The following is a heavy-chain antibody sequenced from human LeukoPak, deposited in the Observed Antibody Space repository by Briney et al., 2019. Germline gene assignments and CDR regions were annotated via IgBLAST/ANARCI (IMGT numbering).Heavy chain of an antibody. J-gene: IGHJ4*02. CDR1: GVSISSGNYY. CDR2: LHPTGST. Sequence: SETLSLTCTVSGVSISSGNYYWTWIRQHPGKGLEWIGCLHPTGSTHYNPSLKGRLSISVGTSKNQFSLRLNSVTAADTAVYYCVKDRGDYGGDPGYFDYWGQGTHVTVSS. CDR3: VKDRGDYGGDPGYFDY. V-gene: IGHV4-31*03. D-gene: IGHD4-23*01.